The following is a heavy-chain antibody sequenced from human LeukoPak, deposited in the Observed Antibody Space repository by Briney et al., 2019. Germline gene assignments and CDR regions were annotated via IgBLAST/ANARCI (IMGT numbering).Heavy chain of an antibody. J-gene: IGHJ4*02. V-gene: IGHV1-46*01. CDR3: ARGYFTFGGVIAILYFDY. CDR2: INPSGGST. Sequence: GTSVTVSCKASGYTFTSYYMHWVRQAPGQGLEWMGIINPSGGSTSYAQKFQGRVTMTRDTSTSTVYMELSSLRSDDAAVYYCARGYFTFGGVIAILYFDYWGQGTLVTVSS. CDR1: GYTFTSYY. D-gene: IGHD3-16*02.